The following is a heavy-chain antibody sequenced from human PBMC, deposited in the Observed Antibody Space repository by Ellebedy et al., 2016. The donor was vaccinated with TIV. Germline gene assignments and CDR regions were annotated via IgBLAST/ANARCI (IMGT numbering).Heavy chain of an antibody. CDR2: IYYSGST. D-gene: IGHD3-16*01. J-gene: IGHJ6*02. Sequence: SETLSLTCTVSGGSISSSSYYWGWIRQPPGTGLEWIGSIYYSGSTYYNPSLKSRITISVDTSKNQFSLQLNSVIPDDTAVYYCARGWFGSGMGVWGQGTTVTVSS. V-gene: IGHV4-39*07. CDR3: ARGWFGSGMGV. CDR1: GGSISSSSYY.